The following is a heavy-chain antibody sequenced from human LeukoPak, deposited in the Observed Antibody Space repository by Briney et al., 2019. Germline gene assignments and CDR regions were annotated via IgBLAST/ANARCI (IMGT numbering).Heavy chain of an antibody. V-gene: IGHV4-38-2*01. CDR2: VYHTGST. CDR1: GYSISRGYY. CDR3: ARAGWIGTSGIDY. D-gene: IGHD2-2*03. Sequence: SETLSLTFAVSGYSISRGYYWAVIRQPPGKGLEWIGTVYHTGSTYYNPSLDSRVTISVDTSKNEFSLNLKSVTAADTAVYYCARAGWIGTSGIDYWGQGALVTVSS. J-gene: IGHJ4*02.